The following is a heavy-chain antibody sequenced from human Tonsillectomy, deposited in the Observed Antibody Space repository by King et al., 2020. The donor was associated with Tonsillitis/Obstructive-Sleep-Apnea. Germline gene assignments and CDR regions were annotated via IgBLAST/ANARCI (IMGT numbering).Heavy chain of an antibody. V-gene: IGHV3-48*03. CDR3: VRDSLGWSFDL. CDR2: ISSSGTTI. D-gene: IGHD5-12*01. Sequence: QLVQSGGGLVQPGGSLRLSCAAAGLTFSSYEMNWVRQAPGMGLEWVSYISSSGTTIYYADSVKGRFTISRDNAKNSLFLQMNSLRVEDTAVYYCVRDSLGWSFDLWGRGTLVSVSS. J-gene: IGHJ2*01. CDR1: GLTFSSYE.